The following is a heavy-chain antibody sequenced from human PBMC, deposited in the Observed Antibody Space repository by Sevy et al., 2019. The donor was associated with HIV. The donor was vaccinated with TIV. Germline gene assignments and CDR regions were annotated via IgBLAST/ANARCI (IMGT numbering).Heavy chain of an antibody. V-gene: IGHV4-31*03. J-gene: IGHJ4*02. D-gene: IGHD5-12*01. CDR3: ARSEYSGYDLFDY. CDR2: IYYSGST. CDR1: GGSISSGGYY. Sequence: TLSRTCTVSGGSISSGGYYWSWIRQHPGKGLEWIGYIYYSGSTYYNPSLKSRVTISVDTSKNQFSLKLSSVTAADTAVYYCARSEYSGYDLFDYWGQGTLVTVSS.